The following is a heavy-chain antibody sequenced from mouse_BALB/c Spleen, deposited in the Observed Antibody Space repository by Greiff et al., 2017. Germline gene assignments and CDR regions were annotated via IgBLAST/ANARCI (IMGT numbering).Heavy chain of an antibody. CDR2: IRNKANGYTT. V-gene: IGHV7-3*02. J-gene: IGHJ4*01. Sequence: DVMLVESGGGLVQPGGSLRLSCATSGFTFTDYYMSWVRQPPGKALEWLGFIRNKANGYTTEYSASVKGRFTISRDNSQSILYLQMNTLRAEDSATYYCARDGLRYSPSYAMDYWGQGTSVTVSS. CDR1: GFTFTDYY. CDR3: ARDGLRYSPSYAMDY. D-gene: IGHD1-1*01.